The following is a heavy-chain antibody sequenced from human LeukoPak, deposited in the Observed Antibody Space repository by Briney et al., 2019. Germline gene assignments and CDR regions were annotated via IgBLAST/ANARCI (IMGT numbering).Heavy chain of an antibody. D-gene: IGHD2-15*01. CDR1: GFSFSDYA. J-gene: IGHJ4*02. V-gene: IGHV3-23*01. CDR2: ISGSGDST. CDR3: AKSVVVITFRFDD. Sequence: HPGGSLRLSCAASGFSFSDYAMSWVRQAPGKGLEWVSAISGSGDSTYYADSVKGRFTISRDISNNTLYLVMNSLRAEDTALYYCAKSVVVITFRFDDWGQGALVTVSS.